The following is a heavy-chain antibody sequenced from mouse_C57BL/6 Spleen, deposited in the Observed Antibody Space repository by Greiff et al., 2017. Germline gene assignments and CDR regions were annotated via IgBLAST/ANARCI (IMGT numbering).Heavy chain of an antibody. CDR2: IDPETGGT. D-gene: IGHD6-1*01. J-gene: IGHJ3*01. CDR1: GYTFTDYE. CDR3: TRARQAWFAY. Sequence: QVQLKQSGAELVRPGASVTLSCKASGYTFTDYEMHWVKQTPVHGLEWIGAIDPETGGTAYNQKFKGKAILTADKSSSTAYMELRSLTSEDSAVDCYTRARQAWFAYWGQGTLVTVSA. V-gene: IGHV1-15*01.